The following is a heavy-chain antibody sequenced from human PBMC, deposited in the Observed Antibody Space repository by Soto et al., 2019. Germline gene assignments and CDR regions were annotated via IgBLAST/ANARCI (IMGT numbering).Heavy chain of an antibody. J-gene: IGHJ5*02. Sequence: SETLSLTCAVSGGSISSSNWWSWVRQPPGKGLEWIGEIYHSGSTNYNPSLKSRVTISVDKSKNQFSLKLSSVTAADTAVYYCARDPGGWFGELSRSSGWFDPWGQGTLVTVS. CDR3: ARDPGGWFGELSRSSGWFDP. V-gene: IGHV4-4*02. CDR2: IYHSGST. D-gene: IGHD3-10*01. CDR1: GGSISSSNW.